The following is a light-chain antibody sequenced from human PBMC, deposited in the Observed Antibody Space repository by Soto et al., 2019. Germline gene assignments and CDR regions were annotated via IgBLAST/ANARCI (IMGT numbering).Light chain of an antibody. V-gene: IGLV2-14*01. J-gene: IGLJ1*01. CDR3: SSYTSSRTLYV. CDR2: EFS. CDR1: ISYVVVYNY. Sequence: QSALAHPASVSGSPGHSITISFTGTISYVVVYNYFSWYQQHPVKAPKLMIYEFSDRPSVFSNRFSGSKSGNTASLNISGLQAEDEADYYCSSYTSSRTLYVFGTGTKVTVL.